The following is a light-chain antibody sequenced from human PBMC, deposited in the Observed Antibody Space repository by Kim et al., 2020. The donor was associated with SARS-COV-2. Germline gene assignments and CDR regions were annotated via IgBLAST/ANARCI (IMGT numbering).Light chain of an antibody. CDR2: AAS. V-gene: IGKV3-11*01. J-gene: IGKJ4*01. CDR3: QQRSNWPLT. Sequence: WCPGERATLSCRASQSVSSYLAWYQQKPGQSPKLLIYAASSRATGIPARFSGSGSGTDFTLTISSLEPEDFAVYYCQQRSNWPLTFGGGTKVDIK. CDR1: QSVSSY.